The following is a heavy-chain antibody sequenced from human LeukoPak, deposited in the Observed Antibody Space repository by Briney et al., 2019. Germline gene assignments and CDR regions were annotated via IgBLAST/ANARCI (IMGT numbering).Heavy chain of an antibody. Sequence: GGSLRLSCAASGFTFSSYAMSWVRQAPGKGLEWVSAISGSGGSTYYADSVKGRFTISRDNSKNTLYLQMNSLRAEDTAVYYCAKEDGIAYCGGDCYPYGMDVWGQGTTVTVSS. CDR3: AKEDGIAYCGGDCYPYGMDV. V-gene: IGHV3-23*01. D-gene: IGHD2-21*02. CDR2: ISGSGGST. CDR1: GFTFSSYA. J-gene: IGHJ6*02.